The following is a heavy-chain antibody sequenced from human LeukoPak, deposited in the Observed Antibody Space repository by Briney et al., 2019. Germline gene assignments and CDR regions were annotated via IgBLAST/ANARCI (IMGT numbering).Heavy chain of an antibody. CDR2: ISDSGDNT. CDR3: AKDRPVNWFDP. J-gene: IGHJ5*02. Sequence: GGSLRLSCAASGFTFSNYAMSWVRQAPGKGLQWVSAISDSGDNTSSADSVKGRFTISRDNSKNTLFLQMNSLRAEDTAVYYCAKDRPVNWFDPWGQGTLVTVSS. V-gene: IGHV3-23*01. CDR1: GFTFSNYA.